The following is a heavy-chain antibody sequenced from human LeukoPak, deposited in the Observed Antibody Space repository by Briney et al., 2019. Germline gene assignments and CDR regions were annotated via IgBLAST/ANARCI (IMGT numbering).Heavy chain of an antibody. J-gene: IGHJ4*02. CDR3: ARVKGSYSVDY. V-gene: IGHV3-11*06. CDR2: ISSSSSHT. Sequence: GGSLRLSCAASGFTFSDYCMSWLRQAPGKGLEWVSYISSSSSHTHYADSVKGRFTISRDNAKNSLYLQMNSLRVEDTAVYYCARVKGSYSVDYWGQGTLVIVSS. D-gene: IGHD3-10*01. CDR1: GFTFSDYC.